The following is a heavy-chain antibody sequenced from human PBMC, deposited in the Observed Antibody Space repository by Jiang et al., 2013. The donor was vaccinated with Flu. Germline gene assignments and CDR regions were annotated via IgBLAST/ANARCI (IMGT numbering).Heavy chain of an antibody. D-gene: IGHD6-6*01. Sequence: SGGGLVQPGGSLRLSCAASGFTFSSYWMSWVRQAPGKGLEWVANIKQDGSEKYYVDSVKGRFTISRDNAKNSLYLQMNSLRAEDTAVYYCARARSIAARPYRGLGFDPWGQGTLVTVSS. CDR3: ARARSIAARPYRGLGFDP. CDR2: IKQDGSEK. CDR1: GFTFSSYW. J-gene: IGHJ5*02. V-gene: IGHV3-7*03.